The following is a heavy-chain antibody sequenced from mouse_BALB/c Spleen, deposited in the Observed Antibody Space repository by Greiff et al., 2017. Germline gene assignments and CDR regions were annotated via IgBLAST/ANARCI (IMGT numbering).Heavy chain of an antibody. CDR3: ARRLGRDYYAMDY. CDR1: RFAFSSYD. CDR2: ISSGGGST. D-gene: IGHD4-1*01. V-gene: IGHV5-12-1*01. J-gene: IGHJ4*01. Sequence: EVKLMESGGGLVKPGGSLKLSCAASRFAFSSYDMSWVRQTPEKRLEWVAYISSGGGSTYYPDTVKGRFTISRDNAKNTLYLQMSSLKSEDTAMYYCARRLGRDYYAMDYWGQGTSVTVSS.